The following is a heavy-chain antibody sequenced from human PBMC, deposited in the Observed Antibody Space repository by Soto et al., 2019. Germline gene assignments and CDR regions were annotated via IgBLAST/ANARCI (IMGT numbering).Heavy chain of an antibody. Sequence: HPGGSLRLSCAASGFTFSSYSMNWVRQAPGKGLEWVSYISSSSSTIYYADSVKGRFTISRDNAKNSLYLQMNSLRAEDTAVYYCAREGDYYGSGSHVPQYYYYGMDVWGQGTTVTVSS. D-gene: IGHD3-10*01. CDR2: ISSSSSTI. CDR3: AREGDYYGSGSHVPQYYYYGMDV. J-gene: IGHJ6*02. V-gene: IGHV3-48*01. CDR1: GFTFSSYS.